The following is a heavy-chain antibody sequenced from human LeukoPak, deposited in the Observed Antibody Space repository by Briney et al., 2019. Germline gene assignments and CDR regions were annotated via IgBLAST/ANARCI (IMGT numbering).Heavy chain of an antibody. CDR3: ARVAYSYDSPYYYYYYMDV. D-gene: IGHD5-18*01. J-gene: IGHJ6*03. CDR1: GFTVSYDY. Sequence: GGSLTLSCAASGFTVSYDYMRWVHQAQGKGLEWVLVIYSGGSTYYADSVKGRFTISRDISKNTMYLQMNSLRAEDTAVYYCARVAYSYDSPYYYYYYMDVWGKGTTVTVSS. CDR2: IYSGGST. V-gene: IGHV3-53*01.